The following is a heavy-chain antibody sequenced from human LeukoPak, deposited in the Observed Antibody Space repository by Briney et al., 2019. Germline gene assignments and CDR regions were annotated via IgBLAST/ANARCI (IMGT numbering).Heavy chain of an antibody. Sequence: SETLSLTCTVSGGSISSSSYYWGWIRQPPGKGLEWIGSIYYSGSTYYNPSLKSRVTISLDTSKNQFSLKLTSVTAADTAVYYCASVRGYSSGWYASGFDPWGQGTLVTVSS. J-gene: IGHJ5*02. CDR1: GGSISSSSYY. CDR3: ASVRGYSSGWYASGFDP. CDR2: IYYSGST. D-gene: IGHD6-19*01. V-gene: IGHV4-39*07.